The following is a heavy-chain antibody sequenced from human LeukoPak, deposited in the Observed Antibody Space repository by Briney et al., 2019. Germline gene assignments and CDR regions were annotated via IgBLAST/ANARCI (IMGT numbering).Heavy chain of an antibody. J-gene: IGHJ4*02. V-gene: IGHV3-9*01. Sequence: PGGSLRLSCAASGFTFDDYAMHWVRQAPGKGLEWVSGISWNNGIIDYADSVKGRITISRDNAMKSLYLQMNSLRAEDTALYYRAKDKSGYDYRAFDYWGQGTLVTVSS. CDR2: ISWNNGII. CDR1: GFTFDDYA. CDR3: AKDKSGYDYRAFDY. D-gene: IGHD5-12*01.